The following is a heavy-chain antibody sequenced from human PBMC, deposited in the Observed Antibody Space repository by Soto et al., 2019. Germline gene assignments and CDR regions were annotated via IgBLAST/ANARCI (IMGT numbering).Heavy chain of an antibody. Sequence: KTSETLSLTCTVSGGSISSYYWSWIRQPPGKGLEWIGYIYYSGSTNYNPSLKSRVTISVDTSKNQFSLKLSSVTAADTAVYYCARERREGSSFDYWGQGTLVTVSS. CDR3: ARERREGSSFDY. D-gene: IGHD3-10*01. V-gene: IGHV4-59*01. CDR2: IYYSGST. J-gene: IGHJ4*02. CDR1: GGSISSYY.